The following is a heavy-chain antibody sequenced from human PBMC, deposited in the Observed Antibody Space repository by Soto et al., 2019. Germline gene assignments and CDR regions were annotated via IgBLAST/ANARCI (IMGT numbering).Heavy chain of an antibody. D-gene: IGHD4-4*01. CDR2: IDPSDSYT. Sequence: EVQLVQSGAEVKKPGESLRISCKGSGYRFTSYWITWVRQMPGKGLEWMGRIDPSDSYTNYSPSFHGHVTISADKSISTAYLQWTSLKASDTAIYYCATGGDFSNYGWFDPWGQGPLVTVSS. CDR1: GYRFTSYW. V-gene: IGHV5-10-1*03. CDR3: ATGGDFSNYGWFDP. J-gene: IGHJ5*02.